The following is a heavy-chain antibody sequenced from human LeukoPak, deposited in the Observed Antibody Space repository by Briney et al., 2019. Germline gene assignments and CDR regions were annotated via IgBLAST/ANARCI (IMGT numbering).Heavy chain of an antibody. D-gene: IGHD3-22*01. CDR2: ISGSGGST. CDR1: GFTFSSYA. Sequence: PGGSLSLSCAASGFTFSSYAMSWVRQAPGKGLEWVSAISGSGGSTYYADSVKGRFTISRDNSKNTLYLQMNSLRAEDTAVYYCAKDRSFTMIVVVFAYWGQGTLVTVSS. J-gene: IGHJ4*02. V-gene: IGHV3-23*01. CDR3: AKDRSFTMIVVVFAY.